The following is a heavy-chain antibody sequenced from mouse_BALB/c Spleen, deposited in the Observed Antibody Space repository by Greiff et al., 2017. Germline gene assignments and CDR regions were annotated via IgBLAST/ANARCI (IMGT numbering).Heavy chain of an antibody. Sequence: LVESGAELVRPGSSVKISCKASGYAFSSYWMNWVKQRPGQGLEWIGQIYPGDGDTNYHGKFKGKATLTADKSSSTAYMQLSSLTSEDSAVYFCARGPIYYGAYWGQGTLVTVSA. V-gene: IGHV1-80*01. J-gene: IGHJ3*01. CDR2: IYPGDGDT. CDR3: ARGPIYYGAY. D-gene: IGHD2-1*01. CDR1: GYAFSSYW.